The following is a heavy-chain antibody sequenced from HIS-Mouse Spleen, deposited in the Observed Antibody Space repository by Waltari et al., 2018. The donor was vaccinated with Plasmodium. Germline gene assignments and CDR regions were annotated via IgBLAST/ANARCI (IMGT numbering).Heavy chain of an antibody. D-gene: IGHD3-10*01. V-gene: IGHV3-30*18. J-gene: IGHJ4*02. Sequence: LVESGGGVVQPGRSLRLSCAASGFTFSSYGMHWVRQAPGKGLEWVAVISYDGSNKYYADSVKGRFTISRDNSKNTLYLQMNSLRAEDTAVYYCAKVRGGFRGYFDYWGQGTLVTVSS. CDR1: GFTFSSYG. CDR2: ISYDGSNK. CDR3: AKVRGGFRGYFDY.